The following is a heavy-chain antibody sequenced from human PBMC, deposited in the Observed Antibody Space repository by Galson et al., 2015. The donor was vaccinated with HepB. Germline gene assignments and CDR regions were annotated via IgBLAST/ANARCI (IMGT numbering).Heavy chain of an antibody. CDR2: ISSTGST. D-gene: IGHD2-21*01. V-gene: IGHV4-31*03. J-gene: IGHJ4*02. CDR3: ARGGGHCGGIRCHPLDH. CDR1: GGSTSTGGHY. Sequence: TLSLTCTVSGGSTSTGGHYWSWIRQRPGQGLEWIGYISSTGSTFYNPSLRTRLVISIDTSTNQFSLTLTSVAAADTAVYYCARGGGHCGGIRCHPLDHWGQGSLITVSS.